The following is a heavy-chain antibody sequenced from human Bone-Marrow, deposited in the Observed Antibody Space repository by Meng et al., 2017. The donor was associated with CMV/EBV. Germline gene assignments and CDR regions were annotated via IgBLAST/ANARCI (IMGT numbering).Heavy chain of an antibody. CDR2: IYYSGST. D-gene: IGHD2/OR15-2a*01. CDR3: ARQFYDGAFDI. V-gene: IGHV4-59*01. J-gene: IGHJ3*02. CDR1: GGSISNYY. Sequence: GSLRLSCTVSGGSISNYYWSWIRQPPGKGLEWIGYIYYSGSTNYIPSLKSRVTISVDTSKNQFSLKLSSVTAADTAVYYCARQFYDGAFDIWGQGTMVTVSS.